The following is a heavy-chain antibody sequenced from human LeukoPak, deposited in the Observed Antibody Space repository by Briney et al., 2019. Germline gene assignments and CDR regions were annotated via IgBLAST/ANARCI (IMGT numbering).Heavy chain of an antibody. D-gene: IGHD4-17*01. CDR2: IYTSGST. CDR1: GGSISSGSYY. J-gene: IGHJ4*02. Sequence: SQTLSLTCILSGGSISSGSYYWNWIPQPAGKGLEWIGRIYTSGSTNYNPSLTSRVTISVDTSKNQFSLKLSSVTAADTAVYYCARRYPYGEYFDYWGQGTLVTVSS. CDR3: ARRYPYGEYFDY. V-gene: IGHV4-61*02.